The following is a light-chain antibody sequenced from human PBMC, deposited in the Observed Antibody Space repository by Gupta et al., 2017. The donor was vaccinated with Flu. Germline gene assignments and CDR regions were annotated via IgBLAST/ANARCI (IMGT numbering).Light chain of an antibody. V-gene: IGKV4-1*01. CDR2: WAS. Sequence: SLGERATINCKSSQSGLFSSNNKSFLAWYQHRPGQPPKLLIYWASSRELGVPDRFSGSGSGTDFTLTISRLQAEDVAVYFCQQYDDFPHTFGQGTKLEIK. CDR3: QQYDDFPHT. CDR1: QSGLFSSNNKSF. J-gene: IGKJ2*01.